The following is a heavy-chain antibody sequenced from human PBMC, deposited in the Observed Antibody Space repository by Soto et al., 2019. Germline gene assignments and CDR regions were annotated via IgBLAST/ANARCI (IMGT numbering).Heavy chain of an antibody. Sequence: QVQLVQSGAEVKKPGASVKVSCKASGYTFTSYYMHWVRQAPGKGLEWMGVINPTGGGTVYAQSCRGRVTMTRHTPTNTVYMDLSSLRSEDTAFYYCARAYTGSDSPDFCGQGTLVTVSS. D-gene: IGHD2-15*01. CDR3: ARAYTGSDSPDF. CDR2: INPTGGGT. CDR1: GYTFTSYY. J-gene: IGHJ4*02. V-gene: IGHV1-46*01.